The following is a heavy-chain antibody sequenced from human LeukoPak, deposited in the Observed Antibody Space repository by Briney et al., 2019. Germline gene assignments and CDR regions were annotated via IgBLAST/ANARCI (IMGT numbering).Heavy chain of an antibody. CDR3: AGLPSWGSDDAFDI. D-gene: IGHD7-27*01. J-gene: IGHJ3*02. V-gene: IGHV4-59*01. CDR1: GGSISSYY. Sequence: PSETLSLTCTVSGGSISSYYWSWIRQPPGKGLEWIGYFYYSGSTNYNPSLKSRVTISVDTSKNQFSLKLTSVTAADTAVYYCAGLPSWGSDDAFDIWGQGTVVTVSS. CDR2: FYYSGST.